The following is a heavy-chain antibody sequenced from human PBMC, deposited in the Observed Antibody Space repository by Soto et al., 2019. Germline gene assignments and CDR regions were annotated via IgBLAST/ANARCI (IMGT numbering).Heavy chain of an antibody. CDR3: AKDATAVLGEVSRLDH. V-gene: IGHV3-30*18. CDR2: ISYDGNNQ. Sequence: QVQLVESGGGVVQPGRSLRLSCAASGFDFRSYGMHWVRQAPGKGLEWVAVISYDGNNQYYADSVRGRFTISRDNFKNTVYLQMNSLRGEDAAVYFCAKDATAVLGEVSRLDHWGQGTLVTVSS. CDR1: GFDFRSYG. D-gene: IGHD3-3*02. J-gene: IGHJ4*02.